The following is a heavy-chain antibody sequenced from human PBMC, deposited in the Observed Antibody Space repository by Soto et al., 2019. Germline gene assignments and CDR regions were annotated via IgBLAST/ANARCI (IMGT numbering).Heavy chain of an antibody. CDR2: IIPILGIA. Sequence: QVQLVQSGAEVKKPGSSVKVSCKASGGTFSSYTISWVRQAPGQGLEWMGRIIPILGIANYAQKFQGRVTITADKSTSTAYMELSSLRSEDTAVYYCARDLEVPAAMTGNYGMDVWGQGTTVTVSS. J-gene: IGHJ6*02. CDR1: GGTFSSYT. V-gene: IGHV1-69*08. D-gene: IGHD2-2*01. CDR3: ARDLEVPAAMTGNYGMDV.